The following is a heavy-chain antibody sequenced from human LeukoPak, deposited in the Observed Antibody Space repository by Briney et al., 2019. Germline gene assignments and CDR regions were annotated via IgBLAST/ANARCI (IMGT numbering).Heavy chain of an antibody. Sequence: GSLRLSCAASGFTFSNSAMSWVRQAPGKGLEWVSAISGSGDKTYYADSVKGRFTVSRDNSKNTLYLQMNSLRAEDTAIYYCAKDRMVYGYWGQGTLVAVSS. CDR2: ISGSGDKT. D-gene: IGHD2-8*01. V-gene: IGHV3-23*01. CDR1: GFTFSNSA. J-gene: IGHJ4*02. CDR3: AKDRMVYGY.